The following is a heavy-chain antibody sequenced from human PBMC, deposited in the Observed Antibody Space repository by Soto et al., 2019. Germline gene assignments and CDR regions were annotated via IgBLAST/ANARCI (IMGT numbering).Heavy chain of an antibody. V-gene: IGHV3-23*01. CDR1: GFTFSSYA. J-gene: IGHJ6*02. CDR2: SGGST. D-gene: IGHD6-6*01. CDR3: ARGDSSSSGGYYYYYGMDV. Sequence: GGSLRLSCAASGFTFSSYAMSWVRQAPGKGLEWVSASGGSTYYADSVKGRFTISRDNSKNTLYLQMNSLRAEDTAVYYCARGDSSSSGGYYYYYGMDVWGQGTTVTVSS.